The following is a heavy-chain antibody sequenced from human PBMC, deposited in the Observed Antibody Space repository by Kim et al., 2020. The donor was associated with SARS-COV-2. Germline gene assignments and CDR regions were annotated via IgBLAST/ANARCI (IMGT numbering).Heavy chain of an antibody. CDR1: GFTFDDYA. J-gene: IGHJ6*02. Sequence: GGSLRLSCAASGFTFDDYAMHWVRQAPGKGLEWVSLISGDGGSTYYADSVKGRFTISRDNSKNSLYLQMNSLRTEDTALYYCAKVSRLLWFGEIYGMDVWGQGTTVTVSS. CDR2: ISGDGGST. V-gene: IGHV3-43*02. CDR3: AKVSRLLWFGEIYGMDV. D-gene: IGHD3-10*01.